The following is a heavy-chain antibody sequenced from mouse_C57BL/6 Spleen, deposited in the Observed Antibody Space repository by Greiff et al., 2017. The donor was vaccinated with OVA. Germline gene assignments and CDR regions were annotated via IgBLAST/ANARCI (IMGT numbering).Heavy chain of an antibody. CDR3: ARTDYYGSYFDY. CDR2: ISGGGGNT. D-gene: IGHD1-1*01. J-gene: IGHJ2*01. V-gene: IGHV5-9*01. CDR1: GFTFSSYT. Sequence: EVQVVESGGGLVKPGGSLKLSCAASGFTFSSYTMSWVRQTPEKRLEWVATISGGGGNTYYPDSVKGRFTISRDNSKNTLYLQMSRLRSEDTALYYCARTDYYGSYFDYWGQGTTLTVSS.